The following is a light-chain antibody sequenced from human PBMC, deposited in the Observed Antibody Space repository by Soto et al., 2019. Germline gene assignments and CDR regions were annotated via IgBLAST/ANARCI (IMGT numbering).Light chain of an antibody. CDR1: QSVISY. J-gene: IGKJ1*01. CDR3: QQRRYWPVT. Sequence: EIVLTQSPAILSMSPGERATISCRASQSVISYFAWYQQKPGQAPRLLIYDASNRATGVPARFSGSGSGTDFTLTISSLEPEDFAVYYCQQRRYWPVTFGQGTKVDIK. V-gene: IGKV3-11*01. CDR2: DAS.